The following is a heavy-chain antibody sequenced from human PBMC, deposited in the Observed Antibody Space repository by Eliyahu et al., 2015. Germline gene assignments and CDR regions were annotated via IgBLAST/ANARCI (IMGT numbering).Heavy chain of an antibody. D-gene: IGHD3-22*01. CDR1: GXXVSXGXYY. Sequence: QVQLQESGPGLVKPSETLSLTCXVXGXXVSXGXYYXSWIRQPPGKGLEWIGYIYYSGSTNYNPSLKSRVTISVDTSKNQFSLKLSSVTAADTAVYYCARAGYDSSGYYYYYYYYGMDVWGQGTTVTVSS. CDR2: IYYSGST. J-gene: IGHJ6*02. V-gene: IGHV4-61*01. CDR3: ARAGYDSSGYYYYYYYYGMDV.